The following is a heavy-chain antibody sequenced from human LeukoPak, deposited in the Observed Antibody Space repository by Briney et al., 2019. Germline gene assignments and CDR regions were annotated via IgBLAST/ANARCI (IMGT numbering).Heavy chain of an antibody. CDR2: VSYSGST. Sequence: SETLSLTCTVSSGSINGYYWSWIRQPPGQGLEWIGYVSYSGSTNYNPSLQSRVTISIGTSKNQFSLKLSSVTAADTAVYYCARGGVVVPARNSRIDYWGQGTLVTVSS. J-gene: IGHJ4*02. CDR1: SGSINGYY. D-gene: IGHD2-2*01. CDR3: ARGGVVVPARNSRIDY. V-gene: IGHV4-59*12.